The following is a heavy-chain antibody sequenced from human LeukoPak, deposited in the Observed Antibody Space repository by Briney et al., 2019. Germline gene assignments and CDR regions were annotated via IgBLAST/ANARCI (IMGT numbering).Heavy chain of an antibody. CDR1: GYTFTTYY. CDR2: INPSGGST. V-gene: IGHV1-46*01. Sequence: ASVRVSCKPSGYTFTTYYMHWVRQAPGQGLEWMGIINPSGGSTSYAQKFQGRVTMTRDTSTSTVYMELSSLRSEDTAVYYCARARYSSGWYVYWGQGTLVTVSS. D-gene: IGHD6-19*01. J-gene: IGHJ4*02. CDR3: ARARYSSGWYVY.